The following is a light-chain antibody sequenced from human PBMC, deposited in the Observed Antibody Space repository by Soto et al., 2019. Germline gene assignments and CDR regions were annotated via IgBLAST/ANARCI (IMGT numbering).Light chain of an antibody. Sequence: QSVLTQPASVSESPGQSISISCGGGRNDIGTYNLVSWYQQHPGKAPKLIIYEGNKRPSGVSNRFSGSRSGNTASLTISGLQAADEADYYCCSYTDGSSLLFGGGTKLTVL. CDR2: EGN. CDR3: CSYTDGSSLL. J-gene: IGLJ3*02. V-gene: IGLV2-23*01. CDR1: RNDIGTYNL.